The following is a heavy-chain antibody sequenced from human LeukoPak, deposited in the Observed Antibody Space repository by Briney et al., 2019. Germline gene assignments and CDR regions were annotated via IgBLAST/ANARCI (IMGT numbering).Heavy chain of an antibody. D-gene: IGHD6-13*01. CDR2: IYYSGST. CDR3: ARHLYAGSSWYVANWFDP. Sequence: SETLSLTCTVSGGSIISSSYYWGWIRQPPGKGLEWIGSIYYSGSTYYNPSLKSRVTISVDTSKNQFSLKLSSVTAADTAVYYCARHLYAGSSWYVANWFDPWGQGTLVTVSS. J-gene: IGHJ5*02. V-gene: IGHV4-39*01. CDR1: GGSIISSSYY.